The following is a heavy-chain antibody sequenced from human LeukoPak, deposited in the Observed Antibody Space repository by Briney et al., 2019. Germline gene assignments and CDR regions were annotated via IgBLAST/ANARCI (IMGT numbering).Heavy chain of an antibody. D-gene: IGHD4/OR15-4a*01. J-gene: IGHJ5*02. CDR3: ARQAGAGLIWFDP. V-gene: IGHV4-34*01. CDR1: GGSFSGYY. CDR2: INHSGST. Sequence: SETLSLTCAVNGGSFSGYYWSWIRQPTGKGLEWIGEINHSGSTNYNPSLKSRVTISVDTSKNQFSLKLSSVTAADTAVYYCARQAGAGLIWFDPWGQGTLVTVSS.